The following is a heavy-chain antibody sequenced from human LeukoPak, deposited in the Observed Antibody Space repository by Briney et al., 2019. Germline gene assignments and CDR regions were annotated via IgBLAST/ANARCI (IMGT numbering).Heavy chain of an antibody. CDR1: GYSISSGYY. D-gene: IGHD3-3*01. V-gene: IGHV4-38-2*02. Sequence: SETLSLTCTVSGYSISSGYYWGWIRPPPGKGLEWIGSIYHSGSTYYNPSLKSRVTISVDTSKNQFSLKLSSVTAADTAVYYCARDGEGYDFWSGYYDVRFDYWGQGTLVTVSS. CDR3: ARDGEGYDFWSGYYDVRFDY. J-gene: IGHJ4*02. CDR2: IYHSGST.